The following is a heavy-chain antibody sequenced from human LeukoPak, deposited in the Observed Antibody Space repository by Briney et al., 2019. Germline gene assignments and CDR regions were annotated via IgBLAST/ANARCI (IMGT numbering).Heavy chain of an antibody. CDR3: ARDLIGYSYGYYNYGMDV. CDR1: GFTFSSYS. D-gene: IGHD5-18*01. J-gene: IGHJ6*02. V-gene: IGHV3-21*01. CDR2: ISSSSSYI. Sequence: GGSLRLSCAASGFTFSSYSMNWVRQTPGKGLEWVSSISSSSSYIYCADSVKGRFTISRDNAKNSLYLQMNSLRAEDTAVYYCARDLIGYSYGYYNYGMDVWGQGTTVTVSS.